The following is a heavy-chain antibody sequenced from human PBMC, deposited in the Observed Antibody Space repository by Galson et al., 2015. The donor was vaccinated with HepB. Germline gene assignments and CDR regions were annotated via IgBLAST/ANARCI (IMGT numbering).Heavy chain of an antibody. CDR3: AGLRRDAYNSGGRHVFHYAMDV. CDR2: IMPNFGIT. V-gene: IGHV1-69*02. J-gene: IGHJ6*02. CDR1: GGTFNTYT. Sequence: SVKVSCKASGGTFNTYTIIWVRQAPGQGLEWVGRIMPNFGITKNAERLQDRVTITADTSTNTAYMELRNLGSEDTAVYYCAGLRRDAYNSGGRHVFHYAMDVWGQGTTVTVSS. D-gene: IGHD1-26*01.